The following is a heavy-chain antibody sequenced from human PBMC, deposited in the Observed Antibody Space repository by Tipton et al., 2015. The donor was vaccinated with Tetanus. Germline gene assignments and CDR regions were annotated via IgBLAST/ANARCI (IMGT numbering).Heavy chain of an antibody. J-gene: IGHJ5*02. CDR1: DDSMSSGTSY. CDR2: VYYDGSP. CDR3: ARQAENWFDP. Sequence: TLSLTCTVSDDSMSSGTSYWGWVRQPPGKALEWLGTVYYDGSPYYNSSLKSRLTISVDMSKRQFFLRLTSVTAADTAVYYCARQAENWFDPWGQGTLVTVSS. V-gene: IGHV4-39*01.